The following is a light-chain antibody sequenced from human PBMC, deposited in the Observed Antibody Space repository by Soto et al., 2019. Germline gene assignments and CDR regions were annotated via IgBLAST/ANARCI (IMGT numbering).Light chain of an antibody. J-gene: IGKJ1*01. CDR2: AAS. Sequence: DIQMTQSPSSLSASVGDRVTITCRASQSISSYLNWYQQKPGKVPKLLIYAASSLQSGVPSRFSGSGSGTDFTLTISSLQPEDFATYYCQQSYSTTRTVGHGTKVEIK. CDR1: QSISSY. V-gene: IGKV1-39*01. CDR3: QQSYSTTRT.